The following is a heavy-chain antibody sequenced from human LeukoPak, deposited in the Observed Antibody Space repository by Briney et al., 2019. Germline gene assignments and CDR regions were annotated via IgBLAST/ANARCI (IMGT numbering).Heavy chain of an antibody. CDR3: AKDVPGSYYYDSSGYYTVDY. D-gene: IGHD3-22*01. Sequence: PGGSLRLSCAASGFTFSSYAMSWVRQAPGKGLEWVSAISGSGGSTYYAYSVKGRFTISRDNPKNTLYLQMNSLRAEETAVYYCAKDVPGSYYYDSSGYYTVDYWSEGTLVTVSS. CDR1: GFTFSSYA. CDR2: ISGSGGST. V-gene: IGHV3-23*01. J-gene: IGHJ4*02.